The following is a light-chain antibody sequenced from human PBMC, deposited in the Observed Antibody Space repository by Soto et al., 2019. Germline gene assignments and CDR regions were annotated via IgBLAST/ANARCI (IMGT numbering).Light chain of an antibody. V-gene: IGKV1-33*01. CDR2: DGS. Sequence: DIEMTQSPSSLPASLGDRVTITCQASQDISNYLNWFQQKPGKAPNLLIYDGSKLETGVPSRFSGSGSGTHFTFTISSLQPEDIATYYCQQYDNLPLTFGGGTRLEIK. CDR1: QDISNY. CDR3: QQYDNLPLT. J-gene: IGKJ5*01.